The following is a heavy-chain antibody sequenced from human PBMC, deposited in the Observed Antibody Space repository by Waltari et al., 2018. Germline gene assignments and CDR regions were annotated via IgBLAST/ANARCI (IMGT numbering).Heavy chain of an antibody. J-gene: IGHJ5*02. D-gene: IGHD4-4*01. Sequence: QVQLQESGPGLVKPSETLSLTCTVSGGSISGYYWSWIRQSPGKGLEWIGHIYYTGSTNDNPALRSRVTMSIDASKNQFSLKLSSVTAADTAVYYCAKFIRLQLDWFDPWGRGTLVTVSS. CDR1: GGSISGYY. V-gene: IGHV4-59*08. CDR2: IYYTGST. CDR3: AKFIRLQLDWFDP.